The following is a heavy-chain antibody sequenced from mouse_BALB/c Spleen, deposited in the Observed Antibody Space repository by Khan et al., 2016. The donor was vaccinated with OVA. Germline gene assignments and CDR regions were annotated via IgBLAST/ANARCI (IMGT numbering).Heavy chain of an antibody. CDR2: ISYSGST. CDR3: ARTARIKY. V-gene: IGHV3-2*02. Sequence: VQLKESGPGLVKPSQSLSLTCTVTGYSITSGYGWNWIRQFPGNKLEWMGYISYSGSTNYNPSLKSRISITRDTSKNQFCLTLNSVATEDTATYYCARTARIKYWGQGTTLTVSS. J-gene: IGHJ2*01. CDR1: GYSITSGYG. D-gene: IGHD1-2*01.